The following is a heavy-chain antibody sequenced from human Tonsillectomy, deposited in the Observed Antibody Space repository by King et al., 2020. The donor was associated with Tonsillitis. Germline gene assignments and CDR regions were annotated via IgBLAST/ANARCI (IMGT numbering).Heavy chain of an antibody. CDR3: VGWTGCYYYYGMDV. D-gene: IGHD1-14*01. CDR1: GLTIGTYA. Sequence: VQLVESGGGLVQPGESLRLSCAASGLTIGTYAMSWVRQAPGKGLEWVSSISGGGSTYYADSVKGRFPISRDNSKNTLSVQMNRLRAEDTAVYYCVGWTGCYYYYGMDVWGQGTTVTVS. CDR2: ISGGGST. V-gene: IGHV3-23*04. J-gene: IGHJ6*02.